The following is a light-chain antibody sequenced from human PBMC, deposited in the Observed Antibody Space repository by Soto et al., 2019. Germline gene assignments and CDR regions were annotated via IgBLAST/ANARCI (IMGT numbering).Light chain of an antibody. Sequence: EIQMTQSPSSLSASVGDRVTITCRASPDISSWLAWYQQKPGKAPKFLINAASNLQSGVPSRFRGSGSGTDFTLNLSSLQHEDFAAYFCQQANSWPITFGQGTQLEIK. V-gene: IGKV1-12*01. CDR1: PDISSW. CDR2: AAS. CDR3: QQANSWPIT. J-gene: IGKJ5*01.